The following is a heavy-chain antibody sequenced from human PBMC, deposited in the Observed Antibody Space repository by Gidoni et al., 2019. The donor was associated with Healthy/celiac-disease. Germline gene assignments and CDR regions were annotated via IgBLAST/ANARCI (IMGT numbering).Heavy chain of an antibody. CDR2: IYTSGST. V-gene: IGHV4-4*07. CDR3: ARGRHDFWSGYNIYYYYYMDV. J-gene: IGHJ6*03. CDR1: GGSISSTY. D-gene: IGHD3-3*01. Sequence: QVQLQESGPGLVKPSETLSLTCTVSGGSISSTYWSWIRQPAGKGLEWIGRIYTSGSTNYNPSLKSRVTMSVDTSKNQFSLKLSSVTAADTAVYYCARGRHDFWSGYNIYYYYYMDVWGKGTTVTVSS.